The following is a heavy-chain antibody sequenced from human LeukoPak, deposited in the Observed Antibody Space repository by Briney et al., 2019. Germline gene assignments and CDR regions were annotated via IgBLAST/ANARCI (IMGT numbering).Heavy chain of an antibody. V-gene: IGHV3-30*18. J-gene: IGHJ4*02. Sequence: PGGSLRLSCAASGFTFSIYGMHWVRQAPGKGLEWVAVISYDGSNKYYAESVKGRFTISRDNSKNTLYLQMNSLRAEDTAVYYCAKDTSHCSSTSCYYFDYWGQGTLVTVSS. CDR2: ISYDGSNK. D-gene: IGHD2-2*01. CDR1: GFTFSIYG. CDR3: AKDTSHCSSTSCYYFDY.